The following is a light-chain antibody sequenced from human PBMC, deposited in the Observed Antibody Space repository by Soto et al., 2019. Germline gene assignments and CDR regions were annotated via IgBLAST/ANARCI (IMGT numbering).Light chain of an antibody. CDR2: GAS. Sequence: EIVMTQSPATLSVSPGERATLSCRASQSVSSNLAWYQQKAGQAPRLLIYGASTRATGIPDRFSGSGSGTEFTLTISSLQSGDFAVYYCQHYGASPWTFGQGTKVEIK. CDR1: QSVSSN. J-gene: IGKJ1*01. V-gene: IGKV3-15*01. CDR3: QHYGASPWT.